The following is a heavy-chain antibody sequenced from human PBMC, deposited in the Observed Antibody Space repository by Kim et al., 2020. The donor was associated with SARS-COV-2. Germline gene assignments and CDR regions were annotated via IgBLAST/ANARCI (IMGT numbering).Heavy chain of an antibody. CDR2: IYYRGST. D-gene: IGHD6-13*01. V-gene: IGHV4-39*01. J-gene: IGHJ6*02. CDR3: ARHGKAGTPPYYYYGMDV. CDR1: GGSISSSSYY. Sequence: SETLSLTCTVSGGSISSSSYYWGWIRQPPGKGLEWIGSIYYRGSTYYNPSLKSRVTISVDTSKNQFSLKLSSVTAADTAVYYCARHGKAGTPPYYYYGMDVWGQGTMVTVTS.